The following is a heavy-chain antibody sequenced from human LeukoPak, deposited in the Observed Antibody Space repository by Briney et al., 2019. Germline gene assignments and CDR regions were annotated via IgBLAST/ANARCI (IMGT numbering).Heavy chain of an antibody. CDR3: ARDMCSSTSCSGAFDI. V-gene: IGHV3-48*03. CDR2: ISSSGSTI. D-gene: IGHD2-2*01. J-gene: IGHJ3*02. CDR1: GFTFSSYE. Sequence: PGGSLRLSCAASGFTFSSYEMNWVRQAPGKGLEWVSYISSSGSTIYYADSVKGRFTISRDNAKNSLYLQMNSLRAEDTAVYYCARDMCSSTSCSGAFDIWGQGTMVTVSS.